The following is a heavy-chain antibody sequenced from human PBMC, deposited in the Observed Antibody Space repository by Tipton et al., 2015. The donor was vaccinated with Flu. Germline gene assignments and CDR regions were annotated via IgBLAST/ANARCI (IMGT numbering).Heavy chain of an antibody. J-gene: IGHJ4*02. CDR2: ISYDGSNK. V-gene: IGHV3-30*18. CDR3: AKLSYYYDSSGYY. CDR1: GFTFSSYG. Sequence: AASGFTFSSYGMHWVRQAPGKGLEWVAVISYDGSNKYYADSVKGRFTISRDNSKNTLYLQMNSLRAEDTAVYYCAKLSYYYDSSGYYWGQGTLVTVSS. D-gene: IGHD3-22*01.